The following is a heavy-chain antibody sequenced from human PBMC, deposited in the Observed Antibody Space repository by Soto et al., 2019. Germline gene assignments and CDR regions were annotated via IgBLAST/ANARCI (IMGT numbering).Heavy chain of an antibody. CDR1: GDSISSSVW. Sequence: SETLSLTCAVSGDSISSSVWWTWVRQPPGKGLEWIGEVFHTGNTYYNPSLKSRLTMSVDKSRNEFSLKLTSVTAADTAIYYCAWKAWVRFDYWGQGALVTVS. V-gene: IGHV4-4*02. CDR3: AWKAWVRFDY. D-gene: IGHD1-1*01. CDR2: VFHTGNT. J-gene: IGHJ4*02.